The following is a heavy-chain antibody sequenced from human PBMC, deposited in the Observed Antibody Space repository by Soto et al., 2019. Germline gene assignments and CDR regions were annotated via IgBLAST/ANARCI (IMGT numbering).Heavy chain of an antibody. CDR1: GFTFSNYA. CDR2: ITGSGDRT. J-gene: IGHJ5*01. D-gene: IGHD1-26*01. Sequence: PGGSLRLSCAASGFTFSNYALSWVRQDPGKGLEWVSAITGSGDRTYYADSVKGRFTISRDNSKNTLSLEMKSLRAEDTAVHYCAKGLGSGSYAASDSWGQGTLVTVSS. CDR3: AKGLGSGSYAASDS. V-gene: IGHV3-23*01.